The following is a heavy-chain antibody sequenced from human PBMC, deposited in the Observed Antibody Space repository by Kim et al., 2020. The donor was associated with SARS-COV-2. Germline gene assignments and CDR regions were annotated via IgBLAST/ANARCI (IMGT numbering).Heavy chain of an antibody. CDR1: GGSFSGYY. J-gene: IGHJ6*02. V-gene: IGHV4-34*01. CDR3: SSYSSSWHGDYYYYYGMDV. CDR2: INHSGST. Sequence: SETLSLTCAVYGGSFSGYYWSWIRQPPGKGLEWIGEINHSGSTNYNPSLKSRVTISVDTSKNQFSLKLSSVTAADTAVYYCSSYSSSWHGDYYYYYGMDVWGQGTTVTVSS. D-gene: IGHD6-13*01.